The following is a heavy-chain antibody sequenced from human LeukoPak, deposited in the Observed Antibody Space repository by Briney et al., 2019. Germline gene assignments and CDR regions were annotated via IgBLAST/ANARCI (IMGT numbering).Heavy chain of an antibody. CDR2: ISYDGSNK. CDR3: ARDPHGSGSY. Sequence: GRSLRLSCAASGFTFSSYAMHWVRQAPGKGLEWVAVISYDGSNKYYADSVKGRFTISRDNSKNTLYLQMNSLRAEDTAVYYCARDPHGSGSYWGQGTLVTVSS. CDR1: GFTFSSYA. V-gene: IGHV3-30-3*01. J-gene: IGHJ4*02. D-gene: IGHD3-10*01.